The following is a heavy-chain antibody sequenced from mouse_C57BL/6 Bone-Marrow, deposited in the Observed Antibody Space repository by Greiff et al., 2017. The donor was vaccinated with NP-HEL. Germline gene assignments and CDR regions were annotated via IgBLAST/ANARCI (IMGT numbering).Heavy chain of an antibody. CDR3: AREGDYGNYVDAMDY. CDR2: IYPGDGDT. CDR1: GYAFRSSW. V-gene: IGHV1-82*01. D-gene: IGHD2-1*01. Sequence: QVQLQQSGPELVKPGASVKISCKASGYAFRSSWMNWVKQRPGKGLEWIGRIYPGDGDTNYNGKFKGKATLTADKSSSTAYMQLSSLTSEDSAVYFCAREGDYGNYVDAMDYWGQGTSVTVSS. J-gene: IGHJ4*01.